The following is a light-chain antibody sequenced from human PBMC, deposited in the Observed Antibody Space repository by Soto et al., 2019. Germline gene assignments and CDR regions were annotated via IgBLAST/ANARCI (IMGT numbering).Light chain of an antibody. Sequence: QLVLTQSPSASASLGASVKLTCTLSSGHSSYAIAWHQQQPEKGPRYLMKLNSDGSHSKEDGIPDRFSGSSSGAERYLTISSLQSEDEADYYCQTWGTGDWVFGGGTKLTVL. J-gene: IGLJ3*02. CDR3: QTWGTGDWV. CDR2: LNSDGSH. V-gene: IGLV4-69*01. CDR1: SGHSSYA.